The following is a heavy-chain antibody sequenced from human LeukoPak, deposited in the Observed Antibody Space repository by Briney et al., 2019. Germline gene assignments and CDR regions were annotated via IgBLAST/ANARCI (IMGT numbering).Heavy chain of an antibody. CDR1: GYTFTSYG. CDR3: ARGYQTSYYDRSGYLTYFDY. D-gene: IGHD3-22*01. J-gene: IGHJ4*02. CDR2: ISAFNGNT. V-gene: IGHV1-18*01. Sequence: ASVKVSCKASGYTFTSYGITWVRQAPGQGLEWMGWISAFNGNTNYAQKFQGRVTMTTDTSTKIAYMEQRSLRSDDTAVYYCARGYQTSYYDRSGYLTYFDYWGQGTLVTVSS.